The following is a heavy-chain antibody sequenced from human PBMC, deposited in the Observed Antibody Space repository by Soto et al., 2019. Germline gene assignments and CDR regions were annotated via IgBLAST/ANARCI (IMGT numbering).Heavy chain of an antibody. CDR3: ASHDYAHYGMDV. CDR2: IYYSGST. V-gene: IGHV4-30-4*01. CDR1: GGSISSGDYY. J-gene: IGHJ6*02. D-gene: IGHD3-16*01. Sequence: QVQLQESGPGLVKPSQTLSLTCTVSGGSISSGDYYWSWIRQPPGRGLEWSGYIYYSGSTYYNPLPTSRVSISVDTSKNQFSVKLSSLSAADTAVYYCASHDYAHYGMDVWGQGTTATVSS.